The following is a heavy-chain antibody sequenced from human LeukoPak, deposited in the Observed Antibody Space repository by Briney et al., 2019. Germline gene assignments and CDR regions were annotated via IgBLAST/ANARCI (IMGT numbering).Heavy chain of an antibody. CDR2: IYYSGST. J-gene: IGHJ6*02. Sequence: SQTLSLTCTVSGGSISSGGYYWSWIRQHPGKGLAWIGYIYYSGSTYYNPSLKSRVTISVDTSKNQFSLKLSSVTAADTAVYYCARDFVVPAADYYYYYGMDVWGQGTTVTVSS. CDR1: GGSISSGGYY. CDR3: ARDFVVPAADYYYYYGMDV. D-gene: IGHD2-2*01. V-gene: IGHV4-31*03.